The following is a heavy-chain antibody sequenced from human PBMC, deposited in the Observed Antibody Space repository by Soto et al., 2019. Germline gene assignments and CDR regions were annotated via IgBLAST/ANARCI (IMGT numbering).Heavy chain of an antibody. V-gene: IGHV1-58*01. Sequence: SVKVSCKASGFTFTSSAVQWVRQARGQRLEWIGWIVVGSGNTNYAQKFQERVTITRDMSTSTACMELSSLRSEDTAVYYCAADLDYYDSSGYYYRYDYWGQGTLVTVSS. CDR2: IVVGSGNT. J-gene: IGHJ4*02. CDR3: AADLDYYDSSGYYYRYDY. D-gene: IGHD3-22*01. CDR1: GFTFTSSA.